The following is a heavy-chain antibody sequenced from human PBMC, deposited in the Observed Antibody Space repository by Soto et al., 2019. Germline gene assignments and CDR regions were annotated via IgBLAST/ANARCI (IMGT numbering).Heavy chain of an antibody. J-gene: IGHJ4*02. D-gene: IGHD3-3*02. V-gene: IGHV3-33*06. CDR2: IWYDGSNK. Sequence: RLSCAASGFTFSSYGMHWVRQAPGKGLEWVAVIWYDGSNKYYADSVKGRFTISRDNSKNTLYLQMNSLRAEDTAVYYCGKMGGVCIFFDFRVQGTLVPV. CDR1: GFTFSSYG. CDR3: GKMGGVCIFFDF.